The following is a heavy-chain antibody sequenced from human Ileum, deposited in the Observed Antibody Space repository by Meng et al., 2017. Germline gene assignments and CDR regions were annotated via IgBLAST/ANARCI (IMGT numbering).Heavy chain of an antibody. V-gene: IGHV5-51*01. D-gene: IGHD3-22*01. Sequence: GGSLRLSCQGSGYKFNTFWIGWVRKMPGKGLEWMGIINHGDSDTQYSPSFQGQVTISADKSITTVYLQWSSLKASDTAMYYCAGRPRDVVYYDTSASEWGQGTPVTVSS. CDR1: GYKFNTFW. CDR3: AGRPRDVVYYDTSASE. CDR2: INHGDSDT. J-gene: IGHJ4*02.